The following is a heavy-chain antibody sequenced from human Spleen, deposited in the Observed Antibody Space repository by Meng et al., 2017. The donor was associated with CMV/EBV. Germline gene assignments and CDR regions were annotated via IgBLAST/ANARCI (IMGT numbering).Heavy chain of an antibody. J-gene: IGHJ4*02. Sequence: GGSLRLSCAASGFTFSSYWMSWVRQAPGKGLEWVANIKQDGSEKYYVDSVKGRFTISRDNAKNSLYLQMNSLRAEDTAVYYCAKDSGDDFWSGYYGYWGQGTLVTVSS. V-gene: IGHV3-7*03. D-gene: IGHD3-3*01. CDR2: IKQDGSEK. CDR1: GFTFSSYW. CDR3: AKDSGDDFWSGYYGY.